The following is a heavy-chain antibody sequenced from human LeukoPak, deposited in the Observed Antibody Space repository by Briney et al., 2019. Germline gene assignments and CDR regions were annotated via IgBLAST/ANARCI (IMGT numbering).Heavy chain of an antibody. CDR3: ARVKIQLWPTFDY. D-gene: IGHD5-18*01. J-gene: IGHJ4*02. V-gene: IGHV3-30-3*01. CDR2: ISYDGSNK. Sequence: PGGSLRLSCAASGFTFSSYAMHWVRQAPGKGLEWVAVISYDGSNKYYADSVKGRFTISRDNSKNTLYLQMNSLRAEDTAVYYCARVKIQLWPTFDYWGQGALVTVSS. CDR1: GFTFSSYA.